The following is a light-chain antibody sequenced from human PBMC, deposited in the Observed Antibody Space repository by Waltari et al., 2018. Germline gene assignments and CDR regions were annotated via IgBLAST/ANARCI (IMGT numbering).Light chain of an antibody. Sequence: YLLTQPPSVSVAPGTTARIPCGGDDIGGQRVHWYQQKPGQAPVLVVYEDTNRPAGVPERVFGSKSVNTATLTIGRVEAGDEADYYWQLWDRSKSHVTFGGGTKLTVL. V-gene: IGLV3-21*03. CDR1: DIGGQR. CDR2: EDT. J-gene: IGLJ2*01. CDR3: QLWDRSKSHVT.